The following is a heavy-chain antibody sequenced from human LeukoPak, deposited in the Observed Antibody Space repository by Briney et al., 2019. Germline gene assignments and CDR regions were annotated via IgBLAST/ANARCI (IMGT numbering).Heavy chain of an antibody. CDR2: ISSSSSTI. V-gene: IGHV3-48*02. D-gene: IGHD3-22*01. CDR1: GFTFSSYS. Sequence: GGSLRLSCAASGFTFSSYSMNWVRQAPGKGLEWVSYISSSSSTIYYADSVEGRFTISRDNAKNSLYLQMNSLRDEDTAVYYCARDDSSGYYYSFFDYWGQGTLVTVSS. J-gene: IGHJ4*02. CDR3: ARDDSSGYYYSFFDY.